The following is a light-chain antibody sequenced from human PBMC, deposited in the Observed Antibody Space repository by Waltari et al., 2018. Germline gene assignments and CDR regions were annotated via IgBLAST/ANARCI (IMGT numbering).Light chain of an antibody. J-gene: IGLJ3*02. CDR2: DTN. V-gene: IGLV8-61*01. Sequence: QTVVTQEPSLSVSPGGTVTLPCGLSSGSVPTPYYPSWYQQAPGQAPRTLIFDTNTRSSGVPDRFSGSILDNKAALTITGAQADDESDYYCVLSMGSGIWVFGGGTKLTVL. CDR1: SGSVPTPYY. CDR3: VLSMGSGIWV.